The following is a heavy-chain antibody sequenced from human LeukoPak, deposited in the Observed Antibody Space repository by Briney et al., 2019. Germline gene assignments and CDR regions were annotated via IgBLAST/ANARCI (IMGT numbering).Heavy chain of an antibody. CDR2: IYYSGST. CDR1: GGSISSYY. Sequence: SETLSLTCTVSGGSISSYYWSWLRQPPGKGLEWIGYIYYSGSTNYNPSLKSRVTISVDTSKNQFSLKLSSVTAADTAVYYCARHCSRSGGSCYRPYYFDYWGQGTLVTVSS. CDR3: ARHCSRSGGSCYRPYYFDY. V-gene: IGHV4-59*08. D-gene: IGHD2-15*01. J-gene: IGHJ4*02.